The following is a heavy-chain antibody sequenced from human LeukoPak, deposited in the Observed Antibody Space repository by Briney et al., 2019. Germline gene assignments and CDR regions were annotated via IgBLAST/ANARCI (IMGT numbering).Heavy chain of an antibody. V-gene: IGHV3-9*01. Sequence: GRSLRLSCAASGFTFDDYAMHWVRQAPGKGLEWVSGISWNSGSIGYADSVKGRFTISRDNAKNSLYLQMNSLRAEDTAVYYCAKVAVALYYYYGMDVWGKGTTVTVSS. CDR1: GFTFDDYA. CDR3: AKVAVALYYYYGMDV. CDR2: ISWNSGSI. D-gene: IGHD6-19*01. J-gene: IGHJ6*04.